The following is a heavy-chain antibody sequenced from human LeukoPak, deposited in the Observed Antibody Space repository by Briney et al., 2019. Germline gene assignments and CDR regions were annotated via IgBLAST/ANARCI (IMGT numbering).Heavy chain of an antibody. CDR2: MSSDGRKE. CDR3: ARDIWNDGNYYMDV. Sequence: GGSLRLSCAASGFTFSSFAMHWVRQAPGKGLEWVAVMSSDGRKEYYTDSVRGRFTISRDNSKSTLFLQMNSLRAEDTAVYYCARDIWNDGNYYMDVWGKGTTVTVSS. D-gene: IGHD1-1*01. J-gene: IGHJ6*03. V-gene: IGHV3-30*07. CDR1: GFTFSSFA.